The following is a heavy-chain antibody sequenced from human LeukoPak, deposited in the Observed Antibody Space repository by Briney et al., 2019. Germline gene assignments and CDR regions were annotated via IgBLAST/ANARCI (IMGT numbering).Heavy chain of an antibody. J-gene: IGHJ3*02. D-gene: IGHD3-22*01. Sequence: GGSLRLSCAASGFTFSSYSMNWVRQAPGKGLEWVSVIYSGGSTYYADSVKGRFTISRDNSKNTLYLQMNSLRAEDTAVYYCARDDSSGYWAAFDIWGQGTMVTVSS. CDR3: ARDDSSGYWAAFDI. V-gene: IGHV3-66*01. CDR1: GFTFSSYS. CDR2: IYSGGST.